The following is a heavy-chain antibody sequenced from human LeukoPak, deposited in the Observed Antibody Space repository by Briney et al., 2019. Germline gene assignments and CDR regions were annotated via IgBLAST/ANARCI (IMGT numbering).Heavy chain of an antibody. V-gene: IGHV3-30*03. Sequence: GTSLRLSCVASGFSFSNHGMHWVRQAPGKGLEWVTVIASDGGAKFYADSVKGRFTLSRDNPKNMFFLQMNLLTVEDTAIYYCAREATWGQWYFDHWGQGTPVTVSS. D-gene: IGHD6-19*01. CDR1: GFSFSNHG. CDR3: AREATWGQWYFDH. J-gene: IGHJ4*02. CDR2: IASDGGAK.